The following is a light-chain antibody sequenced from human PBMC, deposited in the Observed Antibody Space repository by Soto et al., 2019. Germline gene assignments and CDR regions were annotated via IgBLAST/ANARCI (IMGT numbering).Light chain of an antibody. J-gene: IGLJ1*01. Sequence: CVLTQPRSVSGSPGQSVTITCPRTSSDIGGYNYVSWYQQHPGKAPKLMIYTVTKRPSGVPDRFSGSKSDNTASLTISGLQADDEADYYCCSYAGSSSYVFGTGTKVTVL. CDR1: SSDIGGYNY. V-gene: IGLV2-11*01. CDR2: TVT. CDR3: CSYAGSSSYV.